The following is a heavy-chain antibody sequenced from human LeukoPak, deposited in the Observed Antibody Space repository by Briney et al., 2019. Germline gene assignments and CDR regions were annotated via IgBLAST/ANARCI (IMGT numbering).Heavy chain of an antibody. J-gene: IGHJ6*02. Sequence: SETLSLTCAVYGGSFSGYYWSWIRQPPGKGLEWIGEINHSGSTNYNPSLKSRVTISVDTSKNQFSLKRSSVTAADTAVYYCARRYSSSAGPHRGISGMDVWGQGTTVTVSS. CDR1: GGSFSGYY. CDR2: INHSGST. D-gene: IGHD6-13*01. CDR3: ARRYSSSAGPHRGISGMDV. V-gene: IGHV4-34*01.